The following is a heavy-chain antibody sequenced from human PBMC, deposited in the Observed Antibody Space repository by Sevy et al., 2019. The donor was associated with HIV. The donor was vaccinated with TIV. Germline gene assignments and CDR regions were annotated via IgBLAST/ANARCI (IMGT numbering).Heavy chain of an antibody. J-gene: IGHJ3*02. CDR3: ARVYDIWSESAFDI. Sequence: GGSLRLSCAASGFTFSSYAMHWVRQAPGKGLEWVAVISYDGSNKYYADSVKGRFTISRDNSKNPLYLQMNSLRAEDTVVYYCARVYDIWSESAFDIWGQGTMVTASS. D-gene: IGHD3-3*01. CDR2: ISYDGSNK. CDR1: GFTFSSYA. V-gene: IGHV3-30-3*01.